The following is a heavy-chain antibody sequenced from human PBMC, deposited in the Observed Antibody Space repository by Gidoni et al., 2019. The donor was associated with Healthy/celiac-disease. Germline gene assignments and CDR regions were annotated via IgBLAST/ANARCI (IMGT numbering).Heavy chain of an antibody. V-gene: IGHV3-53*01. CDR1: GFTVSRNY. D-gene: IGHD7-27*01. CDR2: IYSGGST. Sequence: EVQLVESGGGLIQPGGSLRLSCAASGFTVSRNYMSWVRQAPGKGLEWVSVIYSGGSTYYADSVKGRFTISRDNSKTTLYLQMNSLRAEDTAVYYCARDSRLTGRGRGFDYWGQGTLVTVSS. J-gene: IGHJ4*02. CDR3: ARDSRLTGRGRGFDY.